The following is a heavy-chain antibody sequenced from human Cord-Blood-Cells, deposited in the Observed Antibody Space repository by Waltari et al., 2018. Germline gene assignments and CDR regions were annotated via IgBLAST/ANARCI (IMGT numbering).Heavy chain of an antibody. CDR2: ISSSSSYI. Sequence: EVQLVESGGGLVKPGGSLRLSCAASGFTFSSYSMNWVRQAPGKGMEWFSSISSSSSYINYADSVKGRFTISRDNAKNSLYLQMNSLRAEDTAVYYCARPYYDFWSGYYYFDDWGQGTLVTVSS. CDR1: GFTFSSYS. J-gene: IGHJ4*02. CDR3: ARPYYDFWSGYYYFDD. V-gene: IGHV3-21*01. D-gene: IGHD3-3*01.